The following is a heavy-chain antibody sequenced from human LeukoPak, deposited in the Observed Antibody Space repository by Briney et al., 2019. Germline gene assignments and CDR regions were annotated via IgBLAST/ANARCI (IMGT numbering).Heavy chain of an antibody. V-gene: IGHV5-51*01. Sequence: PGESLKISCKGSGYTFTSYWIGWVRQMPGKGLEWMGIIYPGDSDTRYSPSFQGQVTISADKSISTPYLQWSSLKASDTAMYYCARHANGASAVTTDRSGRRLYYYYYYMDVWGKGTTVTVSS. CDR2: IYPGDSDT. D-gene: IGHD4-17*01. J-gene: IGHJ6*03. CDR3: ARHANGASAVTTDRSGRRLYYYYYYMDV. CDR1: GYTFTSYW.